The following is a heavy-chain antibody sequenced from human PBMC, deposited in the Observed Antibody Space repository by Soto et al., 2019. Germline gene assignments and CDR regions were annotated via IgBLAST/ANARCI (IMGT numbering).Heavy chain of an antibody. V-gene: IGHV4-59*11. J-gene: IGHJ4*02. D-gene: IGHD3-22*01. CDR2: IYPSGST. CDR3: ARYSSESSGYYQQDY. CDR1: GGSISCHH. Sequence: PSETLSLTCTVSGGSISCHHWSWFRQTPGKRPEWIGYIYPSGSTNYNSSLKSRVIIAIDTSKNQFSLRLSSVTAADTAVYFCARYSSESSGYYQQDYWGQGALVTVS.